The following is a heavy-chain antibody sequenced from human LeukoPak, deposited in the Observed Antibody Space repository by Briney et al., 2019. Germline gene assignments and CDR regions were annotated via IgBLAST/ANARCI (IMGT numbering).Heavy chain of an antibody. Sequence: ASVKVSCKASGYTFTNYYIHWVRQAPGQGLEWMGIINPGGRSTSYAQKFQGRVTITADESTSTAYMELSSLRSEDTAVYYCARVPEVSHSPGALVYFQHWGQGTLVTVSS. CDR3: ARVPEVSHSPGALVYFQH. V-gene: IGHV1-46*01. CDR2: INPGGRST. D-gene: IGHD6-13*01. J-gene: IGHJ1*01. CDR1: GYTFTNYY.